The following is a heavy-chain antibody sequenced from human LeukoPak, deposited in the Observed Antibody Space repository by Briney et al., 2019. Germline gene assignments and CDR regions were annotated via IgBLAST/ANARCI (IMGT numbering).Heavy chain of an antibody. CDR3: AALPYTTAWREY. V-gene: IGHV4-59*13. CDR1: GDSIDSYF. D-gene: IGHD3-16*01. Sequence: SETLSLTCTLSGDSIDSYFWTWIREPRGKRPEWIGYMYTSGPANYNPSLKGRVTISGDTSTTVFSLNVMSVTAADTAIYYCAALPYTTAWREYWGQGTLVTVSS. CDR2: MYTSGPA. J-gene: IGHJ4*02.